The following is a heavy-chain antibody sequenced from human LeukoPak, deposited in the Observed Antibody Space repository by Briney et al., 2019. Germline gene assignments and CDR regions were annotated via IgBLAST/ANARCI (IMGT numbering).Heavy chain of an antibody. CDR1: GFTFSSYE. CDR2: ISSSSSYT. J-gene: IGHJ4*02. D-gene: IGHD3-10*01. V-gene: IGHV3-21*05. Sequence: GGSLRLSCAASGFTFSSYEMNWVRQAPGKGLEWVSYISSSSSYTNYADSVKGRFTISRDNAKNSLYLQMNSLRAEDTAVYYCARATGWFGELPTWGQGTLVTVSS. CDR3: ARATGWFGELPT.